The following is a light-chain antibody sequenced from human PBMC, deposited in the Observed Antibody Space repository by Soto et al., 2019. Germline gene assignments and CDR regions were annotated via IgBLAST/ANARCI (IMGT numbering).Light chain of an antibody. J-gene: IGLJ1*01. Sequence: QSALAQPRSVSGSPGQSVTISCSGTKSDVGGYNSVAWYQQKPGEAPKLLLYSVAKRPSGVPDRFSGSKSGNMASLIISGLQAEDDAEYYCCSYAVSTTNAVFGGGTKVNVL. V-gene: IGLV2-11*01. CDR2: SVA. CDR1: KSDVGGYNS. CDR3: CSYAVSTTNAV.